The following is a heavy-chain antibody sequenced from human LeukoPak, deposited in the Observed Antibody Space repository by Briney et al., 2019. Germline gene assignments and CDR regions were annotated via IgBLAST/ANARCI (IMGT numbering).Heavy chain of an antibody. D-gene: IGHD3-10*01. CDR2: IYTSGST. J-gene: IGHJ4*02. CDR3: AREGGDYSGSGSYYNGAFDY. V-gene: IGHV4-4*07. Sequence: SETLSLTCTVSGGSISSYYWSWIRQPAGKGLEWIGRIYTSGSTNDNPSLKSRVTMSIDTSKNQFSLNLNSVTAADTAVYYCAREGGDYSGSGSYYNGAFDYWGQGTLVTVSS. CDR1: GGSISSYY.